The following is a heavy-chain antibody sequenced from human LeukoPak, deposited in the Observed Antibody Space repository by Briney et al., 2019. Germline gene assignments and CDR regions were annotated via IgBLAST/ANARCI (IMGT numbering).Heavy chain of an antibody. CDR1: GFTFSSYA. D-gene: IGHD3-22*01. Sequence: PGGSLRLSCAASGFTFSSYAMSWVRQAPGKGLEWVSAISGSGGSTYYADSVKGRFTISRDNSKNTLYLQMNSLRAEDTAVYYCAKDSTYYYDTSGRATFDYWGQGTLVTVSS. CDR2: ISGSGGST. CDR3: AKDSTYYYDTSGRATFDY. J-gene: IGHJ4*02. V-gene: IGHV3-23*01.